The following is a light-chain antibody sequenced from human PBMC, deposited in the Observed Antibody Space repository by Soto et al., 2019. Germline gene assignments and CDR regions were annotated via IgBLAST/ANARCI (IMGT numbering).Light chain of an antibody. CDR2: DVS. Sequence: QSVLTQPASVSGSPGQSITISCTGTSSDAGGYKYVSWYQQHPGKAPKLMIYDVSKRPSGVPDRFSGSKSGNTASLTISGLQAEDEADYYCCSYAGSYTYVFGTGTKVTVL. V-gene: IGLV2-11*01. J-gene: IGLJ1*01. CDR1: SSDAGGYKY. CDR3: CSYAGSYTYV.